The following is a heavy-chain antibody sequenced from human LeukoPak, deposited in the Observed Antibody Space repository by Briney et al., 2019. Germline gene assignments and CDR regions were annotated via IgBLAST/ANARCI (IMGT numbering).Heavy chain of an antibody. J-gene: IGHJ4*02. Sequence: ASVKVSCKASGYTFTSYGISWVRQAPGQGLEWMGWISAYNGNTNYAQKLQGRVTKTTDASTSTAYMELRSLRSDDTAVYYCARDYLRSLPYYYDSSGYNPFDYWGQGTLVTVSS. CDR1: GYTFTSYG. D-gene: IGHD3-22*01. CDR3: ARDYLRSLPYYYDSSGYNPFDY. CDR2: ISAYNGNT. V-gene: IGHV1-18*01.